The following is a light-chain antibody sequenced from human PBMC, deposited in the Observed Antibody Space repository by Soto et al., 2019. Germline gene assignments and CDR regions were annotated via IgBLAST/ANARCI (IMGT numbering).Light chain of an antibody. CDR2: GAS. V-gene: IGKV3-20*01. Sequence: EIVLTQSPGTLSLSPGQRATLSCRASESISRDYLAWYQQRLGQAPRLLIYGASSGATGIPDRFSGSGSGTDFTFTISSLQSEDFAVYYCQQYNNWPYTFGQGTKLEIK. J-gene: IGKJ2*01. CDR3: QQYNNWPYT. CDR1: ESISRDY.